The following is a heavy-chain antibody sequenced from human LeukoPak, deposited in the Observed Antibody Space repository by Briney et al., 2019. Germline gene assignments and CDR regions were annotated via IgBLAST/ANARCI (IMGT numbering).Heavy chain of an antibody. V-gene: IGHV3-23*01. D-gene: IGHD3-10*01. Sequence: GGSLRLSCAASGFALSSYAMSWVRQAPGKGLEWVSATSSSDAGTYHAESVRGRFTISRDNSKNTLYLQMNSLRAEDTAVYYCARAAHRGFSFDYWGQGTLVTVSS. J-gene: IGHJ4*02. CDR3: ARAAHRGFSFDY. CDR2: TSSSDAGT. CDR1: GFALSSYA.